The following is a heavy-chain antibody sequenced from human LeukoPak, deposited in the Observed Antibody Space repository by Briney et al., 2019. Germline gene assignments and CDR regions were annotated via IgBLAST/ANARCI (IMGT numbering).Heavy chain of an antibody. CDR2: IHYSGST. CDR3: ARGYSGYDYVDYFDY. J-gene: IGHJ4*02. V-gene: IGHV4-39*07. Sequence: NASQTLSLTCTVSGGSISSGGYYWSWIRQPPGKGLEWIGSIHYSGSTYYNPSLKSRVTMTVVTSKNQFSLKLSSVTAADTAVYYCARGYSGYDYVDYFDYWGQGTLVTVSS. D-gene: IGHD5-12*01. CDR1: GGSISSGGYY.